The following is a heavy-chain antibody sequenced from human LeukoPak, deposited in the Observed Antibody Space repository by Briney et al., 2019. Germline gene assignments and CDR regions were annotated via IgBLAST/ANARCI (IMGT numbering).Heavy chain of an antibody. V-gene: IGHV3-30*01. CDR2: ISYDGSNK. CDR1: GFTFSSYA. Sequence: PGGSLRLSCAASGFTFSSYAMHWVRQAPGKGLEWVAVISYDGSNKYYADSVKGRFTISSDNSKNTLYLQMNSLRAEDTAVYYCARDHYDFWSGYWGLADYWGQGTLVTVSS. D-gene: IGHD3-3*01. CDR3: ARDHYDFWSGYWGLADY. J-gene: IGHJ4*02.